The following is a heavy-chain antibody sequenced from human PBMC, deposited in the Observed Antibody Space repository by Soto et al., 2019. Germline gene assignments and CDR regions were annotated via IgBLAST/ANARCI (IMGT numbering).Heavy chain of an antibody. CDR1: GLRVSSFA. CDR2: VNGDGTAT. D-gene: IGHD3-16*01. J-gene: IGHJ4*02. CDR3: AKITRS. Sequence: EVQLLESGGGLVQPGGSLRLSCAASGLRVSSFAMTWVRQAPGKGLEWISSVNGDGTATYYANSVKGRFTISRDTSKNTLYLQMDSPRAEDTAVYYCAKITRSWGQGTLVTVSS. V-gene: IGHV3-23*01.